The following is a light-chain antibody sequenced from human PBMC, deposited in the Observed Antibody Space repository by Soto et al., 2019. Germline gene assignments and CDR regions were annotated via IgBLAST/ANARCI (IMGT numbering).Light chain of an antibody. CDR1: QSVSSY. CDR2: DAS. Sequence: EIVLTQSPATLSLSPGERATLSCRASQSVSSYLAWYQQKPGQAPRLLIYDASNRATGIPARFSGSGSGTDFNLTISTLEPEDFAVYSCQQRSDWPYTFGQGTKLEI. J-gene: IGKJ2*01. CDR3: QQRSDWPYT. V-gene: IGKV3-11*01.